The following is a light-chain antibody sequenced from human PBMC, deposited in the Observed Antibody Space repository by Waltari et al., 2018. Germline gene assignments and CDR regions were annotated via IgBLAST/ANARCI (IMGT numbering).Light chain of an antibody. Sequence: QSVLTQSPSVSGTPGQRVSISCSGSSSNIASNYVYWYQQLPGTAPELLIYRDKQRPSGVPDRFSGSKSGTSASLAISGLRSEDEADYYCAAWDDSLNSLVFGGGTKLTVL. CDR2: RDK. V-gene: IGLV1-47*01. CDR3: AAWDDSLNSLV. J-gene: IGLJ2*01. CDR1: SSNIASNY.